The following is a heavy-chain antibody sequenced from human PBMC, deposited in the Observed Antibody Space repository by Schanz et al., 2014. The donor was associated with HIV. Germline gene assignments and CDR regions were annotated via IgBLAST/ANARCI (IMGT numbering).Heavy chain of an antibody. Sequence: VQLVESGGGVVPPGGSLRLSCAASGFYFGRYAMTWVRQTPDKGLEWVSVISGSGRKRYYADAVKGRFTISRDNSRDTLYLQMDSLRGDDTAIYYCAKDVLSDDASGDDLIMEAWGQGTTVMVSS. V-gene: IGHV3-23*04. D-gene: IGHD2-21*02. CDR3: AKDVLSDDASGDDLIMEA. J-gene: IGHJ6*02. CDR2: ISGSGRKR. CDR1: GFYFGRYA.